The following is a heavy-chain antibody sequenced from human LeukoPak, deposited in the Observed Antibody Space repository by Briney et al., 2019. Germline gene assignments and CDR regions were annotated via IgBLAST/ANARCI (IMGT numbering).Heavy chain of an antibody. J-gene: IGHJ4*02. V-gene: IGHV3-21*01. CDR2: ISSSSSYI. Sequence: NPGGSLRLSCAASGLAFSSSAMNWVRQAPGKGLEWVSSISSSSSYIYYADSVKGRFTISRDNAKNSLYLQMNSLRAEDTAVYYCARDEEGYYFDYWGQGTLVTVSS. CDR1: GLAFSSSA. CDR3: ARDEEGYYFDY.